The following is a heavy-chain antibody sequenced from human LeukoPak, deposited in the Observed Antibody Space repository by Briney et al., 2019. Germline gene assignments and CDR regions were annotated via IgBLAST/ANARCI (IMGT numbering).Heavy chain of an antibody. CDR2: INPNSGGT. CDR3: TRGPSNSDY. D-gene: IGHD2-8*01. J-gene: IGHJ4*02. CDR1: GFSLTNNY. Sequence: ASVKVSCKASGFSLTNNYMHWVRQAPGQGLEWMGRINPNSGGTNYAQKFQGRVTMTRDTSISTAYMDLSSLTSDDTAVYYCTRGPSNSDYWGQGTLVTVSS. V-gene: IGHV1-2*06.